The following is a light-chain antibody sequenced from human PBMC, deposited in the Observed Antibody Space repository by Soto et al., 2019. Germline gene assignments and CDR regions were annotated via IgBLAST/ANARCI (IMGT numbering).Light chain of an antibody. V-gene: IGKV3-15*01. CDR1: QNVLSN. CDR2: GAS. CDR3: QQRSNWPPWT. J-gene: IGKJ1*01. Sequence: IVMTQSPATLSVSPGERATLFCRASQNVLSNLAWYQQKPGQAPRLLIYGASTRATGIPARFSGSGSGTDFTLTISSLEPEDFAVYYCQQRSNWPPWTFGQGTKVDI.